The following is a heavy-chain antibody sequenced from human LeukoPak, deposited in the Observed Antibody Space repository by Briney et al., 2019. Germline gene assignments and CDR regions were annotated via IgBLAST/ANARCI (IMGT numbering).Heavy chain of an antibody. CDR1: GFTFSSYW. D-gene: IGHD6-13*01. Sequence: GGSLRLSCAASGFTFSSYWMSWVRQAPGKGLEWVANVKQDGSEKYYVDSVKGRFTISRDNSKNTLYLQMNSLRAEDTAVYYCAKDLYSSSHRYYYMDVWGKGTTVTISS. CDR2: VKQDGSEK. CDR3: AKDLYSSSHRYYYMDV. J-gene: IGHJ6*03. V-gene: IGHV3-7*01.